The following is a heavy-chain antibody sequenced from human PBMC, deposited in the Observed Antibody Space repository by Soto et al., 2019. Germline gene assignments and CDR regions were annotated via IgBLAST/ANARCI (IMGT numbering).Heavy chain of an antibody. V-gene: IGHV4-34*01. J-gene: IGHJ4*02. CDR2: INHSGST. CDR1: GGSFSGYY. D-gene: IGHD3-22*01. CDR3: ARGLQEYYYDSSGYCPFDY. Sequence: SETLSLTCAVYGGSFSGYYWSWIRQPPGKGLEWIGEINHSGSTNYNPSLKSRVTISVDTSKNQFSLKLSSVTAADTAVYYCARGLQEYYYDSSGYCPFDYWGQGTLVTVSS.